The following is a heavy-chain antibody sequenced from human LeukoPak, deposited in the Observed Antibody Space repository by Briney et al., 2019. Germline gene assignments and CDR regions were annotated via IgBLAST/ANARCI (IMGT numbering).Heavy chain of an antibody. CDR1: GDSISSYY. D-gene: IGHD3-3*01. Sequence: KTSETLSLTCSVSGDSISSYYWSWIRQPPGKGLEWIGYIYYSGSTNYNPSLKSRVTISVDTSKNQFSLKLSSVTAADTAVYYCARGSSYYDFWSGYYFDYWGQGTLVTVSS. CDR2: IYYSGST. V-gene: IGHV4-59*12. J-gene: IGHJ4*02. CDR3: ARGSSYYDFWSGYYFDY.